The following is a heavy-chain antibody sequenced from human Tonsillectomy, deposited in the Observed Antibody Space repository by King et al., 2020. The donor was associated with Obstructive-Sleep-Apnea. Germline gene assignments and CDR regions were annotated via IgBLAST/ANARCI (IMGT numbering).Heavy chain of an antibody. D-gene: IGHD5-18*01. Sequence: VQLVESGGGLVQPGGSLRLSCAASGFTFSSYAMSWVRQAPGKGLEWVSAISGSGGSTYYADSVKGRFTISRDNSKNTLYLQMNSLRAEDTAVYYCSNSLWIQLWYWSYWGQGTLVTVSS. J-gene: IGHJ4*02. V-gene: IGHV3-23*04. CDR1: GFTFSSYA. CDR3: SNSLWIQLWYWSY. CDR2: ISGSGGST.